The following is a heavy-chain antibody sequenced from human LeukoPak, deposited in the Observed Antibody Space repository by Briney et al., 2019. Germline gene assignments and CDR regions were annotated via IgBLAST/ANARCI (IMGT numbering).Heavy chain of an antibody. J-gene: IGHJ4*02. CDR3: ARGTGDFNY. Sequence: ASVKVSCKASGYTFTSYWIGWVRQMPGKGLEWMGIIYPGGSDTRYSPSFQGQVTISADKSISTAYLQWSSLKASDTAMYYCARGTGDFNYWGQGTLVTVSS. CDR2: IYPGGSDT. CDR1: GYTFTSYW. D-gene: IGHD7-27*01. V-gene: IGHV5-51*01.